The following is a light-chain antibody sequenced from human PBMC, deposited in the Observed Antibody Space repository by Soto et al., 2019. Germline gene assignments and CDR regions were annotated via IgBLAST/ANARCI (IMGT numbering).Light chain of an antibody. Sequence: EIVLTQSPGTLSLSPGERATHSCRASQSVTSNYLAWYQQKPGQAPRVLIYSASSRATGIPDRFSGSGSGTDFTLTITRLEPEDFAVYYCHQYATSPLTFGGGTKVEI. CDR2: SAS. CDR3: HQYATSPLT. CDR1: QSVTSNY. V-gene: IGKV3-20*01. J-gene: IGKJ4*01.